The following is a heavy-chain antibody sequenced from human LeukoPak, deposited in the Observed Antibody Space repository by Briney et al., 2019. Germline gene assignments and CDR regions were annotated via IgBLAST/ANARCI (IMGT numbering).Heavy chain of an antibody. J-gene: IGHJ4*02. Sequence: ASVKVSCKASGYXFTGYYIHWVRQAPGQGLEWMGWIKPNSGGTNYAQKFQGRVTMTRDTFISTAYMDLSRLRSDDTAVYYCARTIAVAGPMFDYWGQGTLVTVSS. CDR2: IKPNSGGT. D-gene: IGHD6-19*01. CDR3: ARTIAVAGPMFDY. V-gene: IGHV1-2*02. CDR1: GYXFTGYY.